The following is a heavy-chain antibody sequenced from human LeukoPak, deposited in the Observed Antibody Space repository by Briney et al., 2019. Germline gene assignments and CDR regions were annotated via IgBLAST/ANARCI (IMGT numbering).Heavy chain of an antibody. D-gene: IGHD6-19*01. CDR1: GGSISSSSYY. CDR3: ARLLVGGSYWHFDL. J-gene: IGHJ2*01. V-gene: IGHV4-39*01. Sequence: SETLSLTCTVSGGSISSSSYYWGWIRQPPGKGLEWIGTIYYSGSTYYNPSLKSRVTISVDTSKNQFSLNLSSVTAADTAVYYCARLLVGGSYWHFDLWGRGTLVTVSS. CDR2: IYYSGST.